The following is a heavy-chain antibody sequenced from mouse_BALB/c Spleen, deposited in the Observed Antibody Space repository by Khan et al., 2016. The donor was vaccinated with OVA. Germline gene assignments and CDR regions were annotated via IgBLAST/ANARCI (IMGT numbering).Heavy chain of an antibody. CDR3: ARDSNFDY. Sequence: EVELVESGGGLVQPGGSRKLSCAASGFTFSRFGMHWVRQAPEKGLEWVAYISSGSSTIYYADTVKGRFTISRDNPKNTLFLQMTSLRSDDTAMYYCARDSNFDYWGQGTTLTVSS. V-gene: IGHV5-17*02. CDR2: ISSGSSTI. J-gene: IGHJ2*01. CDR1: GFTFSRFG.